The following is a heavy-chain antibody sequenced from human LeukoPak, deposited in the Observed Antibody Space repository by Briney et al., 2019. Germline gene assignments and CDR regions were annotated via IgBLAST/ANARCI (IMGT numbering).Heavy chain of an antibody. J-gene: IGHJ4*02. CDR1: GYTFTSYG. Sequence: ASVKVSCKASGYTFTSYGISWVRQAPGQGHEWMGWISAYNGNTNYAQKLQGRVTMTTDTSTSTAYMELRSLRSDDTAVYYCARDSVSMVRGVIHPAGDYWGQGTLVTVSS. V-gene: IGHV1-18*01. D-gene: IGHD3-10*01. CDR2: ISAYNGNT. CDR3: ARDSVSMVRGVIHPAGDY.